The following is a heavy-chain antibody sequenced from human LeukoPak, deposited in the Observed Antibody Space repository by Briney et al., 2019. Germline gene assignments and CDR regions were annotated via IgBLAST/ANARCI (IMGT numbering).Heavy chain of an antibody. CDR1: GFTFSSYA. J-gene: IGHJ4*02. Sequence: GGSLRLSCAASGFTFSSYAMSWVRQAPGKGLEWVSAISSSSSYIYYADSVKGRFTISRDNAKNSLYLQMNSLRAEDTAVYYCARDQVDTVMIYYLDYWGQGTLVTVSS. D-gene: IGHD5-18*01. CDR3: ARDQVDTVMIYYLDY. V-gene: IGHV3-21*01. CDR2: ISSSSSYI.